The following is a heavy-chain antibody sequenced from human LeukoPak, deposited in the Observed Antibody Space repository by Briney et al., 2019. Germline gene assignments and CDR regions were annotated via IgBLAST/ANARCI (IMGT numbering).Heavy chain of an antibody. Sequence: GGSLRLSCAASGFTFSSYEMNWVRQAPGKGLEWVSYISSSGSTIYYADSVKGRFTISRDNAKNSLYLQMNSLRIEDTALYYCAKDGGNPAYYYYHMDVWGKGTTVTVSS. CDR3: AKDGGNPAYYYYHMDV. J-gene: IGHJ6*03. V-gene: IGHV3-48*03. CDR1: GFTFSSYE. CDR2: ISSSGSTI. D-gene: IGHD4-23*01.